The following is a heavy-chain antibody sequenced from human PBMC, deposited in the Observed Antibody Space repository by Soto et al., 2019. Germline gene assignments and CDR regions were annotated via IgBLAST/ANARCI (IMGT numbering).Heavy chain of an antibody. CDR3: ARVAKRITIFGVVMNSISEFVYMDV. CDR2: INPSGGST. Sequence: ASVKVSCKASGYTFTSYYMHWVRQAPGQGLEWMGIINPSGGSTSYAQKFQGRVTMTRDTSTSTVYMELSSLRSEDTAVYYCARVAKRITIFGVVMNSISEFVYMDVWGKGTTVTVSS. J-gene: IGHJ6*03. V-gene: IGHV1-46*03. D-gene: IGHD3-3*01. CDR1: GYTFTSYY.